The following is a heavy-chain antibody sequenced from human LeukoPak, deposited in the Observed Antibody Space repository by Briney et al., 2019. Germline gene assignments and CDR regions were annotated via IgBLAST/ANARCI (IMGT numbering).Heavy chain of an antibody. CDR1: GDSISTYY. CDR3: VRGYCSGSNCRNWFDP. CDR2: VSYSGST. J-gene: IGHJ5*02. D-gene: IGHD2-15*01. Sequence: PSETLSLTCTVSGDSISTYYWSWIRQPPGKGLEWIGYVSYSGSTNYNPSLKSRVTISVDTSNNQFSLKLSSVTATDTAVYYCVRGYCSGSNCRNWFDPWGQGTLVTVSS. V-gene: IGHV4-59*08.